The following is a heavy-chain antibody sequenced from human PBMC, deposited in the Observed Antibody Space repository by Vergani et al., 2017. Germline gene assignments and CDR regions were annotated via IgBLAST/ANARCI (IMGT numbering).Heavy chain of an antibody. Sequence: QVQLVESGGGVVQPGRSLRLSCAASGFTFSSYAMHWVRQAPGKGLEWVAVISYDGSNKYYADSVKGRFTISRDNSKNTLYLQMNSLRAEDTAVYYCARXAYGSGSLYYYYYYYMDVWGKGTTVTVSS. CDR2: ISYDGSNK. V-gene: IGHV3-30*04. CDR3: ARXAYGSGSLYYYYYYYMDV. CDR1: GFTFSSYA. D-gene: IGHD3-10*01. J-gene: IGHJ6*03.